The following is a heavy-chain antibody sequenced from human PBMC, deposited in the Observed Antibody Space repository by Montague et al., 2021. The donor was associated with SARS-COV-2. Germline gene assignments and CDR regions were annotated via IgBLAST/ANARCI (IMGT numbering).Heavy chain of an antibody. D-gene: IGHD5-12*01. Sequence: TLSLTCTVSGGSISSGSYYWSWIRQPAGKGLGWIGRIYTSGTTDYSFSPKSRVTISVDTSKNQFSLKLTSVTAADTAVYYCARAHSGSWAHLDNWGQGSLVTVSS. CDR1: GGSISSGSYY. CDR3: ARAHSGSWAHLDN. CDR2: IYTSGTT. J-gene: IGHJ4*02. V-gene: IGHV4-61*02.